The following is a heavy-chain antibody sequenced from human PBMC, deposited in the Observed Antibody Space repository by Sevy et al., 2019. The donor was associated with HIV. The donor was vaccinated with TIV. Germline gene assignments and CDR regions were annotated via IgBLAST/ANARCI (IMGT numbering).Heavy chain of an antibody. CDR3: GRGLWVGGFWGNWFDP. D-gene: IGHD3-16*01. Sequence: GGSLRLSCAASGFTFSNYYMSWIRQAPGKGLEWVSYISGSGSTIYYADSVKGRFTISRDNARTSLFLQMDSLRAEDTGLYLCGRGLWVGGFWGNWFDPWGQGSLVTVSS. V-gene: IGHV3-11*04. CDR1: GFTFSNYY. CDR2: ISGSGSTI. J-gene: IGHJ5*02.